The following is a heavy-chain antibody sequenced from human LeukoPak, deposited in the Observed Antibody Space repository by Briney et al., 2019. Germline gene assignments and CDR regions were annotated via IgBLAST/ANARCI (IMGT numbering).Heavy chain of an antibody. CDR3: ARGSTAAD. CDR1: GFTFSSYW. J-gene: IGHJ4*02. V-gene: IGHV3-7*01. CDR2: INPDGSEK. Sequence: GGSLRLSCAASGFTFSSYWMTWARQAPGKGLEWVANINPDGSEKHYVDSLKGRFAISRDNPKNSLYLQMNSLRDEDTAVYYCARGSTAADWGLGTLVTVSS. D-gene: IGHD1-26*01.